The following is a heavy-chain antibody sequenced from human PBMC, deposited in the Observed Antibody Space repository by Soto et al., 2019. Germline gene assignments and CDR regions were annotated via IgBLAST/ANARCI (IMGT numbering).Heavy chain of an antibody. V-gene: IGHV3-30*18. CDR1: GFTFSSYG. D-gene: IGHD5-12*01. CDR2: ISYDGSNK. Sequence: QVQLVESGGGVVQPGRSLRLSCAASGFTFSSYGMHWVRQAPGKGLEWVAVISYDGSNKYYADSVKGRFTISRDNSKNTLYLQMNSLRAEDTAVYYCAKLLRGYSGYDSDFDYWGQGTLVTVSS. J-gene: IGHJ4*02. CDR3: AKLLRGYSGYDSDFDY.